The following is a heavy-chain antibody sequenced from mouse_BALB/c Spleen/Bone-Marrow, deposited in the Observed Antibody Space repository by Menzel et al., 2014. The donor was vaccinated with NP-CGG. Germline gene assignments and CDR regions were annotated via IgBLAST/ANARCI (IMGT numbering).Heavy chain of an antibody. J-gene: IGHJ3*01. CDR2: IYPSDSYT. D-gene: IGHD2-3*01. CDR1: GYTFTSYW. Sequence: QVQLKESGAELVRPGASVKLSCKASGYTFTSYWINWVKQRPGQGLEWIGNIYPSDSYTNYNQKFKDKATLTVDKSSSTAYMQLSSPTSEDSAVYYCTRDGSPFAYWGQGTLVTVS. CDR3: TRDGSPFAY. V-gene: IGHV1-69*02.